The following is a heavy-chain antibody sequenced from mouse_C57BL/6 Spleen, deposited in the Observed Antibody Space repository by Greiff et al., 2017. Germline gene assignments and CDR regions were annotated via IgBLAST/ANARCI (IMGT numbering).Heavy chain of an antibody. J-gene: IGHJ2*01. CDR1: GYTFTSYW. CDR2: IYPGNSDT. CDR3: TRPIYDGYSIDFDY. V-gene: IGHV1-5*01. D-gene: IGHD2-3*01. Sequence: VQLQQSGTVLARPGASVKMSCKTSGYTFTSYWMHWVKQRPGQGLEWIGAIYPGNSDTSYNQKFKGKAKLTAVTSASTAYMELSSLTNEDSAVYYCTRPIYDGYSIDFDYWGQGNTLTVSS.